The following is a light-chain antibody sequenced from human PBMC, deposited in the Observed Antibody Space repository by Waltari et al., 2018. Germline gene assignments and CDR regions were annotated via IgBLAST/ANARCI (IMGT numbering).Light chain of an antibody. CDR2: EVT. J-gene: IGLJ2*01. CDR1: RSDVGAYNF. Sequence: QSALTQPASVSGSPGQSITISCSGTRSDVGAYNFVSWYQQHPGQAPKVLIYEVTNRPSGVSNRFSASKSGNTASLTISGLQAEDEADYYCASYTSITTVVFGGGTKLTIL. CDR3: ASYTSITTVV. V-gene: IGLV2-14*01.